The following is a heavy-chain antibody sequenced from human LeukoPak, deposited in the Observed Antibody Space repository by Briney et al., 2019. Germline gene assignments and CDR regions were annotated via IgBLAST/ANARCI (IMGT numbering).Heavy chain of an antibody. D-gene: IGHD7-27*01. J-gene: IGHJ4*02. CDR2: VTYSGTA. Sequence: PSETLPLTCTVSGDSISNSNSRWDWIRQPPGKGLEWIGAVTYSGTAFYNPSLKSRVTMFVDTSMNQFSLKLNSVTAADSAMYFCARTQLGIAVDHWGQGTLVTVSS. CDR3: ARTQLGIAVDH. CDR1: GDSISNSNSR. V-gene: IGHV4-39*01.